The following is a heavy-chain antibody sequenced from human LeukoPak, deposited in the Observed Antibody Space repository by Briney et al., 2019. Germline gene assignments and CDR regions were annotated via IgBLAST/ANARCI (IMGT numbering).Heavy chain of an antibody. V-gene: IGHV3-21*01. CDR2: ISTISSYI. J-gene: IGHJ6*03. CDR1: GFTFSSYS. D-gene: IGHD3-3*01. CDR3: ARPFWSGYSIYYYYYMDV. Sequence: PGGSLRLSCAASGFTFSSYSMMWVRQAPGKGLEWVSSISTISSYIYYADSVKGRFTISRDNAKNSLFLQMNNLRAEDTAVYYCARPFWSGYSIYYYYYMDVWGKGTTVTVSS.